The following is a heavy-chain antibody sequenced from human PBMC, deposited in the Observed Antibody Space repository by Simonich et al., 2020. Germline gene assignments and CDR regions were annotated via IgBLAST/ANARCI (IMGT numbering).Heavy chain of an antibody. J-gene: IGHJ4*02. V-gene: IGHV4-34*01. CDR2: INHSGST. Sequence: QVQLQQWGAGLLKPSETLSLTCAVYGGSFSGYYWGWIRQPPGKGLEWIGEINHSGSTNYNPSLNSRVTISVDTSKNQFSLKLSSVTAADTAVYYCARGLIGGSYDYWGQGTLVTVSS. D-gene: IGHD1-26*01. CDR3: ARGLIGGSYDY. CDR1: GGSFSGYY.